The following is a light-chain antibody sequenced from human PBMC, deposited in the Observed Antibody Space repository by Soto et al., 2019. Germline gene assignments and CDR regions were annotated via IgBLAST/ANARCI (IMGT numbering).Light chain of an antibody. J-gene: IGLJ2*01. Sequence: QSALTQPRSVSGSPGQSVTISCTGTSDVGGYKYVSWYQQRPGKVPKLMIYDVTKRPSGVPDRFSGSKSGNTASLTISGLQAEDEADYYCCSYAGSFTPVVFDGGTKLTVL. CDR3: CSYAGSFTPVV. V-gene: IGLV2-11*01. CDR1: SDVGGYKY. CDR2: DVT.